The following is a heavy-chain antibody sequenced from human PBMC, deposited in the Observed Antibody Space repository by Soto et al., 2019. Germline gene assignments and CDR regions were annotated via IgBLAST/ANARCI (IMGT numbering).Heavy chain of an antibody. CDR3: ARDRGYTYGFDF. CDR2: ISSSSSTI. Sequence: EVQLVESGGGLVQPGGSLRLSCAASGLTFTSYSMNWVRQAPGKGLEWVSFISSSSSTIYYVDSVKGRFTISRDNAKNSLYLQMNSLRDEDTAVYYCARDRGYTYGFDFWGQGALVTVSS. D-gene: IGHD5-18*01. J-gene: IGHJ4*02. V-gene: IGHV3-48*02. CDR1: GLTFTSYS.